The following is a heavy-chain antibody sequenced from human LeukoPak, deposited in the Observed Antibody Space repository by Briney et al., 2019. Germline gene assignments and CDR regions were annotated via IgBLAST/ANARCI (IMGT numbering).Heavy chain of an antibody. V-gene: IGHV4-34*01. J-gene: IGHJ6*03. CDR3: ARGRGSRVVVIAPNYYMDV. CDR1: VGSFSGYY. Sequence: SRTLSLTCAVYVGSFSGYYSSWIRHPPRKGRERSGEINHSGSTNYTPSLKSRVTLSVDTSKHHISLKLSSVTAADTAVYYCARGRGSRVVVIAPNYYMDVCGKGTTVTVSS. CDR2: INHSGST. D-gene: IGHD2-21*01.